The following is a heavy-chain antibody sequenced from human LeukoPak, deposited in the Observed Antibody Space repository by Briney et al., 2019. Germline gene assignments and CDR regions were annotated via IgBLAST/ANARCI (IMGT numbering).Heavy chain of an antibody. CDR2: IVVGSDNT. Sequence: SVKVSCKASGFTFTSRSAVQWVQQARGQRLEWIGWIVVGSDNTNYAQKFQERVIITRDMSASTAYMELSSLRSEDTAVYYCAAPYSSTWFDSWGQGTLVTVSS. CDR1: GFTFTSRSA. D-gene: IGHD6-13*01. V-gene: IGHV1-58*01. CDR3: AAPYSSTWFDS. J-gene: IGHJ5*01.